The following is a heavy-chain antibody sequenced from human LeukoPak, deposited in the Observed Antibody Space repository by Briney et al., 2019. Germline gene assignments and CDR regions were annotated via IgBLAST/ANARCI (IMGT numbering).Heavy chain of an antibody. D-gene: IGHD3-3*01. J-gene: IGHJ4*02. CDR1: GYTFTSYG. V-gene: IGHV1-8*01. CDR3: ARALYDFWSGYYPGGY. CDR2: MNPNSGNT. Sequence: WASVKVSCKASGYTFTSYGINWVRQATGQGLEWMGWMNPNSGNTGYAQKFQGRVTMTRNTSISTAYMELSSLRSEDTPVYYCARALYDFWSGYYPGGYWGQGTLVTVSS.